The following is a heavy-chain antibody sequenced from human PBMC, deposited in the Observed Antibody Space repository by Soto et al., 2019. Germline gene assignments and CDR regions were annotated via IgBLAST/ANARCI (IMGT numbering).Heavy chain of an antibody. J-gene: IGHJ4*02. Sequence: ASVKVSCKVSGYTLTELSMHWVRQAPGKGLEWMGGFDPEDGETIYAQKFQGRVTMTEDTSTDTAYMELSSLRSEDTAVYYCATVCRISDDILTGDQYYFDYWGQGTLVTVSS. CDR2: FDPEDGET. V-gene: IGHV1-24*01. CDR1: GYTLTELS. D-gene: IGHD3-9*01. CDR3: ATVCRISDDILTGDQYYFDY.